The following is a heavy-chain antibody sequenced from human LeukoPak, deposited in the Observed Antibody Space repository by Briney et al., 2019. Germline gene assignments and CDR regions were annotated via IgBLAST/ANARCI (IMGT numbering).Heavy chain of an antibody. J-gene: IGHJ6*03. CDR1: GGSISSSSYY. CDR3: ASVRRGFGESSKYYSYYYMHV. D-gene: IGHD3-10*01. Sequence: PSETLSLTCTVSGGSISSSSYYWGWIRQPPVKGLEWIGNIYYSGSTYYNPSLKSRVTISVDTSNNQFSLKLSAVTAADTAVYYCASVRRGFGESSKYYSYYYMHVWGNGTTVTIAS. V-gene: IGHV4-39*01. CDR2: IYYSGST.